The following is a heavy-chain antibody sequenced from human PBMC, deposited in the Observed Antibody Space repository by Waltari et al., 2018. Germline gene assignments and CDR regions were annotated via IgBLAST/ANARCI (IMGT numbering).Heavy chain of an antibody. CDR3: AKDPPTMVQGRVGFDI. V-gene: IGHV3-23*04. Sequence: EVQLVESGGGLVQPGGSLRLSCAASGFTVSSYAMSCVRQAPGTGLEGVSAISGRGGSTYYADSVKGRFTISRDNSKNTLYLQMNSLRAEDTAVYYCAKDPPTMVQGRVGFDIWGQGTMVTVSS. CDR2: ISGRGGST. CDR1: GFTVSSYA. J-gene: IGHJ3*02. D-gene: IGHD3-10*01.